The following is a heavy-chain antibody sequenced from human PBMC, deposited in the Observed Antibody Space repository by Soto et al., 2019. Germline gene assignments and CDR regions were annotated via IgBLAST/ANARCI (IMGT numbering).Heavy chain of an antibody. D-gene: IGHD2-15*01. Sequence: SETLSLTCTVSGGSISSYYWSWIRQPPGKGLEWIGNIYYSGSTNYNPSLKSRVTISVDTSKNKFSLQLSSVTAADTAVYYGARGDGYCSGGSCYAHFDYWGQGTLVTVSS. J-gene: IGHJ4*02. CDR1: GGSISSYY. CDR2: IYYSGST. V-gene: IGHV4-59*01. CDR3: ARGDGYCSGGSCYAHFDY.